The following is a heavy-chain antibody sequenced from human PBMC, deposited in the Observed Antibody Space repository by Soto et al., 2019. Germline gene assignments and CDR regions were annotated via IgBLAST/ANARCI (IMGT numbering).Heavy chain of an antibody. D-gene: IGHD1-1*01. J-gene: IGHJ4*02. CDR1: GYAFTTYG. Sequence: QVHLVQSGAEVKKPGASVKVSCQGSGYAFTTYGITWVRQAPGQGLEWMGWISAHNGNTNYAQKLQGRVTVTRDTSTSTAYMELRSLRYDDTAGYYCAGGRYGDYWGQGALVTVSS. V-gene: IGHV1-18*01. CDR2: ISAHNGNT. CDR3: AGGRYGDY.